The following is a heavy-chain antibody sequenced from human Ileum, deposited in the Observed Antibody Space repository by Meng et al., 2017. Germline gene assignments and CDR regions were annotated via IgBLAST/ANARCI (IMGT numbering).Heavy chain of an antibody. J-gene: IGHJ4*02. Sequence: SETLSLTCAISGDSVSSNSAAWHWVRQSPSRGLEWLGRTYYRSKWNNDYAVSVRSRITINPDTSKNQFSLQLNSVTPEDTAVYYCAGSGNYFRVWGQGTLVTVSS. CDR2: TYYRSKWNN. CDR1: GDSVSSNSAA. CDR3: AGSGNYFRV. D-gene: IGHD3-10*01. V-gene: IGHV6-1*01.